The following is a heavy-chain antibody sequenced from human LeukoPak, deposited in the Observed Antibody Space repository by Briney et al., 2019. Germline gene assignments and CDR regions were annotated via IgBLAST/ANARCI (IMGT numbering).Heavy chain of an antibody. V-gene: IGHV4-31*11. CDR1: GGSISSGGYY. CDR3: ARVSTFYSSGWYTAGYYYMDV. CDR2: IYYSGST. D-gene: IGHD6-19*01. J-gene: IGHJ6*03. Sequence: SETLSLTCAVSGGSISSGGYYWSWIRQHPGKGLEWIGYIYYSGSTYYNPSLKSRVTISVDTSKNQFSLKLSSVTAADTAVYYCARVSTFYSSGWYTAGYYYMDVWGKGTTVTVSS.